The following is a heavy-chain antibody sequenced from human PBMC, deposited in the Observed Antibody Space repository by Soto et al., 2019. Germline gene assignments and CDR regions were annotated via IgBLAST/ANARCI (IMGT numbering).Heavy chain of an antibody. V-gene: IGHV1-18*01. CDR1: GYTFTSYG. CDR2: ISAYNGNT. CDR3: ARGSSGNQLLFNWFDP. Sequence: ASVKVSCKASGYTFTSYGISWVRQAPGQGLEWMGWISAYNGNTNYAQKLHGRVTMTTDTSTSTAYMELRSLRSDDTAVYYCARGSSGNQLLFNWFDPWGQGTLVTVSS. D-gene: IGHD2-2*01. J-gene: IGHJ5*02.